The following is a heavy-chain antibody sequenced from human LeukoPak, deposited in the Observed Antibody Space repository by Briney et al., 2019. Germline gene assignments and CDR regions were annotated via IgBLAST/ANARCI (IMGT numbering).Heavy chain of an antibody. CDR2: ISYDGSNK. J-gene: IGHJ6*02. V-gene: IGHV3-30*04. CDR1: GFTFSSYA. D-gene: IGHD4-17*01. CDR3: ARDPSTVTEGPYYYYYYGMDV. Sequence: GGSLRLSCAASGFTFSSYAMHWVRQAPGKGLEWVAVISYDGSNKYYADSVKGRFTISRDNSKNTLYLQMNSLRAEDTAVYYCARDPSTVTEGPYYYYYYGMDVWGQGTTVTVSS.